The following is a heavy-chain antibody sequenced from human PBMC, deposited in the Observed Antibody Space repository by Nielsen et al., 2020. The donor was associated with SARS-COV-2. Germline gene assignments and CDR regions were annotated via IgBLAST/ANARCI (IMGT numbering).Heavy chain of an antibody. V-gene: IGHV1-18*01. Sequence: ASVKVSCKTSGYTFINYYVTWVRQAPGQGLEWMGWISGSSGTTEYAQKFQGRVTMTIDTSTSTAHMELRSLRPDDTAIYYCACAPTIIGGNTGYFDPWGHGTLVTVSS. CDR3: ACAPTIIGGNTGYFDP. J-gene: IGHJ5*02. CDR2: ISGSSGTT. D-gene: IGHD5-12*01. CDR1: GYTFINYY.